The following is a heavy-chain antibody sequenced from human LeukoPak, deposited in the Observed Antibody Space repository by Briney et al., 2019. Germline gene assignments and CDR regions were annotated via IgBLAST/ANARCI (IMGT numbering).Heavy chain of an antibody. D-gene: IGHD6-19*01. CDR1: GFTFSSYA. CDR2: ISYDGSNK. J-gene: IGHJ3*02. CDR3: ARGRGEVAGDTFDM. Sequence: PGGSLRLSCAASGFTFSSYAMHWVRQAPGKGLEWVAVISYDGSNKYYADSVKGRFTISRDNSKNILYLQMNSLRAEDMAVYYCARGRGEVAGDTFDMWGQGTMVTVSS. V-gene: IGHV3-30*14.